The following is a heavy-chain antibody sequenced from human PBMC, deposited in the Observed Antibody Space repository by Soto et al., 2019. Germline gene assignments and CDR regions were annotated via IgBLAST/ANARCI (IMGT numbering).Heavy chain of an antibody. V-gene: IGHV3-7*05. D-gene: IGHD6-19*01. CDR2: IKQDGSEK. CDR1: GFTFSSYW. J-gene: IGHJ4*02. Sequence: EVQLVESGGGLVQPGGSLRLSCAASGFTFSSYWMSWVRQAPGKGLEWVANIKQDGSEKYYVDSVKGRFTISRDNAKNSLYLQMNSLRAEDTAVYYCARAGAVAGKRTHDYWGQGTLVTVSS. CDR3: ARAGAVAGKRTHDY.